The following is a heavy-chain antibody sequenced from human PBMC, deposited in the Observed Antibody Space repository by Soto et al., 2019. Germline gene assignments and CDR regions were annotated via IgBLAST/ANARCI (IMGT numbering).Heavy chain of an antibody. Sequence: GASVKVSCKASEYTFTNYALHWVRQAPGQRLEWMGWINAGNGNTKYSQKFQGRVTITRDTSASTAYMELSSLRSEDTAVYYCARDSPPIETWGQGDLVTISS. V-gene: IGHV1-3*01. CDR1: EYTFTNYA. CDR3: ARDSPPIET. J-gene: IGHJ5*02. CDR2: INAGNGNT.